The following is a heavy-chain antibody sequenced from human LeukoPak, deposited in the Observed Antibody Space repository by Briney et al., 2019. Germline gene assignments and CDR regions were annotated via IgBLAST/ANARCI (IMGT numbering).Heavy chain of an antibody. CDR2: IIPIFGTA. CDR3: ARDHSSYCGGDCYNAFDI. Sequence: GASVKVSCKASGGTFSSYAISWVRQAPGQGLEWMGGIIPIFGTANYAQKFQGRVTITTDESTSTAYMELSSLRSEDTAVYYCARDHSSYCGGDCYNAFDIWGQGTMVTVSS. D-gene: IGHD2-21*01. J-gene: IGHJ3*02. V-gene: IGHV1-69*05. CDR1: GGTFSSYA.